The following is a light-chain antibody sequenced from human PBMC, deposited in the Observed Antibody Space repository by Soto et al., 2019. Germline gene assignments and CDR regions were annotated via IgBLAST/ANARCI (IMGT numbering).Light chain of an antibody. CDR3: QQYNSYPWT. CDR2: DVS. CDR1: QSISSW. V-gene: IGKV1-5*01. Sequence: DIQMTQSPSTLSASVRDRVTITCRASQSISSWLAWYQQKPGKAPKLLIYDVSSLESGVPSRFSGSGSGTEFTLTISSLQPDDFATYYCQQYNSYPWTFGQGTKVEIK. J-gene: IGKJ1*01.